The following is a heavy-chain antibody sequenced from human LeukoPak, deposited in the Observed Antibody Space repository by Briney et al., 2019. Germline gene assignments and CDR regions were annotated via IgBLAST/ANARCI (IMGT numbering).Heavy chain of an antibody. Sequence: SETLSLTCAVYGGSFSGYYWSWIRQPPGKGLEWIGEINHSGSTNYNPSLKSRVTISVDTSKNQFSLKLSSVTAADTAVYYCARRRPGYYYDSSGYYGFDYWGQGTLVTVSS. J-gene: IGHJ4*02. CDR1: GGSFSGYY. CDR2: INHSGST. D-gene: IGHD3-22*01. V-gene: IGHV4-34*01. CDR3: ARRRPGYYYDSSGYYGFDY.